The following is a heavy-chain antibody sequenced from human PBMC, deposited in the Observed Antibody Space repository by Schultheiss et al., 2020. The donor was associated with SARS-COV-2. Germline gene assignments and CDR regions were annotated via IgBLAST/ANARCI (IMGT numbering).Heavy chain of an antibody. CDR1: GGSISSYY. CDR3: ARQYCGGDCYYFDY. V-gene: IGHV4-4*07. J-gene: IGHJ4*02. CDR2: IYTSGST. D-gene: IGHD2-21*01. Sequence: SETLSLTCTVSGGSISSYYWSWIRQPAGKGLEWIGRIYTSGSTNYNPSLKSRVTMTVDRSKNQFSLKLSSVTAADTAVYYCARQYCGGDCYYFDYWGQGTLVTVSS.